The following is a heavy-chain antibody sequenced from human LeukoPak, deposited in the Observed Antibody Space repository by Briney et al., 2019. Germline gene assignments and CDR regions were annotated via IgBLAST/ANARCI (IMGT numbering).Heavy chain of an antibody. CDR3: AKRGYCSSTSCLPGALDI. V-gene: IGHV3-23*01. CDR2: ISGSGGTT. D-gene: IGHD2-2*01. CDR1: GGTFSIYA. Sequence: SCKAPGGTFSIYAMSWVRQAPGKGLEWVSGISGSGGTTYYADSVKGRFTISRDNSKNTLYLQMNSLRAEDTAVYYCAKRGYCSSTSCLPGALDIWGQGTMVTVSS. J-gene: IGHJ3*02.